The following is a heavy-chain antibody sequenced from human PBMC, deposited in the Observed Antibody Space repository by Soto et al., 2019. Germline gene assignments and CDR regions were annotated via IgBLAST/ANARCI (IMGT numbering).Heavy chain of an antibody. CDR2: ITGSGDST. V-gene: IGHV3-23*04. Sequence: VQLVESGGGVVQPGRSLRLSCAASGFTFSSYAMHWVRQAPGKGLEWVSGITGSGDSTYYADSVKGRFTISRDNSKNTLYLQMISLRAEDTAVYFCAQYRMVYAIDYFDNWGQGTLVTVSS. CDR3: AQYRMVYAIDYFDN. D-gene: IGHD2-8*01. J-gene: IGHJ4*02. CDR1: GFTFSSYA.